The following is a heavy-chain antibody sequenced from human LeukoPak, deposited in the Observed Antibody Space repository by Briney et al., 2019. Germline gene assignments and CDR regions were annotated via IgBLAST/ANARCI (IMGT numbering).Heavy chain of an antibody. V-gene: IGHV4-39*07. CDR3: AREEAGYSSSWYLGRGPSGDY. Sequence: SETLSLTCTVSGGSISSSSYYWGWIRQPPGKGLEWIGSIYYSGSTYYNPSLKSRFTISVDTSKNQFSLKLSSVTAADTAVYYCAREEAGYSSSWYLGRGPSGDYWGQGTLVTVSS. CDR1: GGSISSSSYY. D-gene: IGHD6-13*01. J-gene: IGHJ4*02. CDR2: IYYSGST.